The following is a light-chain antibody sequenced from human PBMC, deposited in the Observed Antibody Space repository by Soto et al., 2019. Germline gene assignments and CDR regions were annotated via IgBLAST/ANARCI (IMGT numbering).Light chain of an antibody. CDR1: SSDVGAYKF. CDR2: EVT. Sequence: QSALTQPASVSGSPGQSITIFCTGTSSDVGAYKFVSWYRHHPGTAPQVMIYEVTNRPSGVSSRFSGSKSGNTASLTISGLQPEDEGDYYCSSYSSTSTPWVFGGGTKLTVL. J-gene: IGLJ3*02. CDR3: SSYSSTSTPWV. V-gene: IGLV2-14*01.